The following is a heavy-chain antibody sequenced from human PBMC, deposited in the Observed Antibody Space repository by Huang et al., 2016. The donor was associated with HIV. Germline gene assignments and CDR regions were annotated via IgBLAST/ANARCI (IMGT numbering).Heavy chain of an antibody. CDR3: ARDATKNPRGWFDP. CDR2: VNNLGRT. D-gene: IGHD3-10*01. V-gene: IGHV4-34*02. CDR1: GGSLSGYY. Sequence: QVHLQQWGAGLLKSAETLSLTCAVYGGSLSGYYWSWLRQTPGKGLEWIGEVNNLGRTNYNPSLKSRVSISMDESKKQFSLKLKFISDADTAVYFCARDATKNPRGWFDPWGQGSLVSVSS. J-gene: IGHJ5*02.